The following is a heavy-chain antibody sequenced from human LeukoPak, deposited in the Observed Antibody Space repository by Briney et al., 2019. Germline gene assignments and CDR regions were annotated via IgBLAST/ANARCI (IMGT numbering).Heavy chain of an antibody. V-gene: IGHV1-2*02. CDR2: INPNSGGT. CDR1: GYTFTDYY. Sequence: ASVKVSCKASGYTFTDYYIHWVRQAPGQGLEWMGWINPNSGGTNYAQKFQVRITMTRDTSISTAYMELSRLRSDDTAVYYCARVGATYSGDPWGQGTLVTVSS. J-gene: IGHJ5*02. CDR3: ARVGATYSGDP. D-gene: IGHD1-26*01.